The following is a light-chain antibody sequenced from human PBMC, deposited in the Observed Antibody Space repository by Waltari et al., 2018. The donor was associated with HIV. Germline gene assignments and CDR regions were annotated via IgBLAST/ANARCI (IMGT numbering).Light chain of an antibody. CDR3: CSYAGSSNVV. J-gene: IGLJ2*01. CDR2: EFN. CDR1: STTIGSYNI. Sequence: QSALPQSASVSGSPGQPITISCTATSTTIGSYNIFSWYQQHPGKAPKVIIYEFNKRPAGVSNRFSGSTSGSTASLTISGLQAEDEADYYCCSYAGSSNVVFGGGTKLTVL. V-gene: IGLV2-23*02.